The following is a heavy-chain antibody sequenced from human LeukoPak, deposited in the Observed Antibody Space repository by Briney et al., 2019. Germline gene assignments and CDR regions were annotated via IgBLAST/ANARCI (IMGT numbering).Heavy chain of an antibody. Sequence: PSETLSLTCSVSGGSISSDSYYWSWIRQPAGKGLEWIGRIYTSGSTNYNPSLKSRVTISVDTSKNQFSLKLSSVTAADTAVYYCARAGITMVRGVPSNWFDPWGQGTLVTVSS. D-gene: IGHD3-10*01. CDR3: ARAGITMVRGVPSNWFDP. J-gene: IGHJ5*02. CDR1: GGSISSDSYY. V-gene: IGHV4-61*02. CDR2: IYTSGST.